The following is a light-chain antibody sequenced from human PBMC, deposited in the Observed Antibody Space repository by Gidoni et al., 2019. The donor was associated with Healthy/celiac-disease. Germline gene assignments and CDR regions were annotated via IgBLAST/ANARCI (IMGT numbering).Light chain of an antibody. CDR2: AAS. J-gene: IGKJ4*01. V-gene: IGKV1-39*01. CDR3: QQSYSTPLTLT. CDR1: QSISSY. Sequence: DIQMTQSPSSLSASVGDRVTITCRASQSISSYLNWYQQKPGKAPKLLIYAASSLQSGVPSRVSGSGSGTDFTLTISSLQPEDFATYYCQQSYSTPLTLTFGGGTKVEIK.